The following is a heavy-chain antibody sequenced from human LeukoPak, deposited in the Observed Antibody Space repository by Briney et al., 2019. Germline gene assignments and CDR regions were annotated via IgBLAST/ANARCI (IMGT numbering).Heavy chain of an antibody. D-gene: IGHD3-22*01. J-gene: IGHJ4*02. Sequence: SETLSLTCTVSGGSISSYYWSWIRQPPGKGLEWIGYIYYSGSTNYNPSLKSRVTISVDTSKDHFSLNLSSVTAADTAVYYCASLYFYDNGGYSYYFDYWGQGILVTVSS. CDR2: IYYSGST. CDR1: GGSISSYY. CDR3: ASLYFYDNGGYSYYFDY. V-gene: IGHV4-59*08.